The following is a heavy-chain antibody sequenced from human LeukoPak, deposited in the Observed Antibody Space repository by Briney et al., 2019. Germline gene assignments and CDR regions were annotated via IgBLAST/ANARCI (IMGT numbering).Heavy chain of an antibody. CDR1: GDSINNFY. D-gene: IGHD6-19*01. CDR2: IYTGGAT. Sequence: SETLSLTCTVSGDSINNFYWSWIRQPPGKGLEWIGYIYTGGATNYNPSLKSRVTISVDTSKNQFSLKLSSVTAADTAVYYCARGRRAVAGTRYYYMDGWGKGTTVTISS. J-gene: IGHJ6*03. V-gene: IGHV4-4*08. CDR3: ARGRRAVAGTRYYYMDG.